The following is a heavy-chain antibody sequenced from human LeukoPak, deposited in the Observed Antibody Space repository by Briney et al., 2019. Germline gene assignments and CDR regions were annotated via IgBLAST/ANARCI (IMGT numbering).Heavy chain of an antibody. J-gene: IGHJ6*02. CDR3: ARDDDFWSGYYYYGMDV. CDR1: GGSIGSYY. Sequence: SETLSLTCTVSGGSIGSYYWSWIRQPAGKGLEWIGRIYTSGSTNYNPSLKSRVTMSVDTSKNQFSLKLSSVTAADTAVYYCARDDDFWSGYYYYGMDVWGQGTTVTVSS. D-gene: IGHD3-3*01. CDR2: IYTSGST. V-gene: IGHV4-4*07.